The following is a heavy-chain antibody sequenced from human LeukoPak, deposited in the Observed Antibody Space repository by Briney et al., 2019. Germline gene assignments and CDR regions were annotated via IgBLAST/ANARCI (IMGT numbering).Heavy chain of an antibody. CDR2: MYYSGST. CDR1: HGAISTGDYY. CDR3: ARPYYYDSRIDP. D-gene: IGHD3-22*01. J-gene: IGHJ5*02. V-gene: IGHV4-30-4*01. Sequence: PSETLSLTCTVLHGAISTGDYYVCWILDPPAKDLEWVGYMYYSGSTYYNPSLKSRVTISVDTSKNQFSLKLSSVTAADTAVYYCARPYYYDSRIDPWGQGNLVTVSS.